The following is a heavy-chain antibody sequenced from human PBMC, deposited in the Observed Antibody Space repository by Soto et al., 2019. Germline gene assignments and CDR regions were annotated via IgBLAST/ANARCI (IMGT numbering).Heavy chain of an antibody. CDR3: ARATRVITFGGARGNWFDP. CDR1: GYTFTSYY. V-gene: IGHV1-46*01. Sequence: ASVKVSCKASGYTFTSYYMHWVRQAPGQGLEWMGIINPSGGSTSYAQKFQGRVTMTRDTSTSTVYMELSSLRSEDTAVYYCARATRVITFGGARGNWFDPWGQGTLVTVSS. J-gene: IGHJ5*02. D-gene: IGHD3-16*01. CDR2: INPSGGST.